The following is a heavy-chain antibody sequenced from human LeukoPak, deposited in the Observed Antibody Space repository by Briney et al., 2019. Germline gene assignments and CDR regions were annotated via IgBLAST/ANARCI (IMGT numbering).Heavy chain of an antibody. V-gene: IGHV3-30-3*01. CDR1: GFTFSSYA. CDR3: ARGSYDSSGSAG. J-gene: IGHJ4*02. Sequence: PGGSLRLSCAASGFTFSSYAMHWVRQAPGKGLEWVAVISYDGSNKYYADSVKGRFTISRDNSKNTLYLQMNSLRAEDTAVYYCARGSYDSSGSAGWGQGTWSPSPQ. D-gene: IGHD3-22*01. CDR2: ISYDGSNK.